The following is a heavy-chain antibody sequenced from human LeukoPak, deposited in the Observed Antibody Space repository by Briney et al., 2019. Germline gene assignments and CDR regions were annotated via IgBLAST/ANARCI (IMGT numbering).Heavy chain of an antibody. CDR1: GGTFISYA. CDR3: ARGTRDYYGSGRLSY. Sequence: ASVTVSCKASGGTFISYAISWVRQAPGQGLEWMGGIIPIFGTANYAQKFQGRVTITADESTSTAYMELSSLRSEDTAVYYCARGTRDYYGSGRLSYWGQGTLVTVSS. V-gene: IGHV1-69*13. D-gene: IGHD3-10*01. CDR2: IIPIFGTA. J-gene: IGHJ4*02.